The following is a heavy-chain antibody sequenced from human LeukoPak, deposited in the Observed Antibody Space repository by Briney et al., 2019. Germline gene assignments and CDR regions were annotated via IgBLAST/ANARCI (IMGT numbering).Heavy chain of an antibody. Sequence: PGGSLRLSCAASGFTFSSYAMNWVRQAPGKGLEWVSAISGSGGTTYYADSVKGRFTISRDNSKNTLYLQMNSLRAEDTAVYYCATSIAVGSPYYYYYYGMDVWGQGTTVTVSS. J-gene: IGHJ6*02. D-gene: IGHD6-19*01. CDR3: ATSIAVGSPYYYYYYGMDV. CDR2: ISGSGGTT. V-gene: IGHV3-23*01. CDR1: GFTFSSYA.